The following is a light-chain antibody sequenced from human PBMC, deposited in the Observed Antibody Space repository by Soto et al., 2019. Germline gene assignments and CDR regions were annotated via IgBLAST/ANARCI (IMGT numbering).Light chain of an antibody. Sequence: DIQMTQSPSTLSASVGDRVTITCRASQSISSWLAWYQQKPGKAPKLLIYDASSLESGVPSRFSGSGSGTEFTLTISSLQPDDFATYYCQQYNSYPWPFGQGTKVDIK. CDR3: QQYNSYPWP. CDR1: QSISSW. J-gene: IGKJ1*01. CDR2: DAS. V-gene: IGKV1-5*01.